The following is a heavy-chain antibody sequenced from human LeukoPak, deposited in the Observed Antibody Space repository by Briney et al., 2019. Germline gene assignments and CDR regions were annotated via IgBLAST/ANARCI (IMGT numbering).Heavy chain of an antibody. J-gene: IGHJ4*02. V-gene: IGHV3-23*01. CDR1: GFTFNTYA. CDR2: VSGSGAGT. CDR3: AKGDTTWELPHDY. Sequence: GGSLRLSCAASGFTFNTYAMSWVRQAPGKGLEWVAAVSGSGAGTYYADSVKGRFTISRDNSKNTLYLQMNSLRAEDTAVYYCAKGDTTWELPHDYWGQGTLVTVSS. D-gene: IGHD1-26*01.